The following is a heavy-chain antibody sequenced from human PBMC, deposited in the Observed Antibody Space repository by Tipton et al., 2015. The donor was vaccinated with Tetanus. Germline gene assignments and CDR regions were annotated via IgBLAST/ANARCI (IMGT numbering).Heavy chain of an antibody. CDR2: ISNSGRT. CDR3: ARANYNFAKKGAFDS. D-gene: IGHD3-3*01. CDR1: GDSVRSGDYQ. J-gene: IGHJ4*02. Sequence: TLSLTCTVSGDSVRSGDYQWNWIRQSPGKGLEWLAYISNSGRTNSNYDLKSRNTISQDTSKNPFSLSLTSVTAADADVYYCARANYNFAKKGAFDSXXQGXXVIVSS. V-gene: IGHV4-61*08.